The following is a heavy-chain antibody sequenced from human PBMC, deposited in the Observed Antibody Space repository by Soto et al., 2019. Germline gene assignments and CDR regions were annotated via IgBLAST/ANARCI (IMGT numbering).Heavy chain of an antibody. Sequence: QLQLLESGSGLVKPSQTLSLTCAVSGDSISSGGYSWGWVRQPPAKGLEWMGTLYHSGSPYYNPGLKSRVTISVYRTKNHFSMRLRSVTAADTAFYYCARVPHYWCQGTLVTVS. CDR1: GDSISSGGYS. V-gene: IGHV4-30-2*01. CDR3: ARVPHY. CDR2: LYHSGSP. J-gene: IGHJ4*02.